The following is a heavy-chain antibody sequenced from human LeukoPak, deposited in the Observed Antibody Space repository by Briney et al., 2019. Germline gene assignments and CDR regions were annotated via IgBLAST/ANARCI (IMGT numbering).Heavy chain of an antibody. CDR1: GYTFTSYY. V-gene: IGHV1-46*01. J-gene: IGHJ4*02. CDR3: ARVLVRGGVGEQQLEY. Sequence: ASVKVSCKASGYTFTSYYMHWVRQAPGQGLEWMGIINPSGGSTSYAQKFQGRVTMTRDTSTSTVYMELSSLRSEDTAVYYRARVLVRGGVGEQQLEYWGQGTLVTVSS. CDR2: INPSGGST. D-gene: IGHD6-13*01.